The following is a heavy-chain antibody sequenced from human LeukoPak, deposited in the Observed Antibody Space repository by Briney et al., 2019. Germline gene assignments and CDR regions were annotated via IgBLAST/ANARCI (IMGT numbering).Heavy chain of an antibody. V-gene: IGHV1-2*02. CDR1: AYSLTNHY. CDR2: ISPNTGGT. Sequence: ASVKVSCKASAYSLTNHYVHWVRQAPGEGLEWMGWISPNTGGTIYAQKFQGRVTMTRDTSIITAYMELSKLRSDDTAFYYCAREEGSGTFDIWGQGTMVTVSS. CDR3: AREEGSGTFDI. D-gene: IGHD6-25*01. J-gene: IGHJ3*02.